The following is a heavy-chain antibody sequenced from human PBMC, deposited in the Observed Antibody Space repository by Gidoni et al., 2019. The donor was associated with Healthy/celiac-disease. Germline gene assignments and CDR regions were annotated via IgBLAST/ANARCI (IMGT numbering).Heavy chain of an antibody. CDR1: GFTFSSYA. V-gene: IGHV3-23*01. D-gene: IGHD6-19*01. J-gene: IGHJ3*02. CDR3: AKDQHPSGWPDNAFDI. CDR2: ISGSGGST. Sequence: EVQLLESGGGLVQPGGSLRLSCAASGFTFSSYAMRWVRKAPGKGLEWVSAISGSGGSTYYADSVKGRFTISRDNSKNTLYLQMNSLRAEDTAVYYCAKDQHPSGWPDNAFDIWGQGTMVTVSS.